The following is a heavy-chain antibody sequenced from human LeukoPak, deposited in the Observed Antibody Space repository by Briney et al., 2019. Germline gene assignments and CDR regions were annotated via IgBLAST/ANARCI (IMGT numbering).Heavy chain of an antibody. D-gene: IGHD1-20*01. CDR2: ISSDGSNK. V-gene: IGHV3-30*03. Sequence: GGSLRLSCAASGFTFSNYGLHWVRQAPGKGLEWVALISSDGSNKYYADSVKGRFTISRDSSKNTLYLQMNSLRAEDTALYYCARDLTGTGDYWGQGTLVTVSS. J-gene: IGHJ4*02. CDR1: GFTFSNYG. CDR3: ARDLTGTGDY.